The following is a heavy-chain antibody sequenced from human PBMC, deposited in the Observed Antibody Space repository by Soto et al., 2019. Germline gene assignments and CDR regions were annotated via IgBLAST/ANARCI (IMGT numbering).Heavy chain of an antibody. CDR3: VRDGGGSFFPFDL. CDR2: IGTNTEIN. D-gene: IGHD2-15*01. J-gene: IGHJ4*02. Sequence: GSLSLSGADSGLPLRNYFICWIRQSPGKGLEWLSYIGTNTEINYYANSVQGRFTISRDNARNLLYLHMTSLTVEDTATYYWVRDGGGSFFPFDLWGQGTMVTVSS. CDR1: GLPLRNYF. V-gene: IGHV3-11*01.